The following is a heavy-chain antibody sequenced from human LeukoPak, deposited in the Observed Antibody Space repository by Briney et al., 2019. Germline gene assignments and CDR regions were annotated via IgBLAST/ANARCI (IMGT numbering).Heavy chain of an antibody. CDR1: GFTFSSYG. CDR2: ISYDGSNK. Sequence: GSLRLSCAASGFTFSSYGMHWVRQAPGKGLEWVAVISYDGSNKYYADSVKGRFTISRDNSKNTLYLQMNSLRAEDTAVYYCAKDQHYYDRARGAFDIWGQGTMVTVSS. CDR3: AKDQHYYDRARGAFDI. J-gene: IGHJ3*02. V-gene: IGHV3-30*18. D-gene: IGHD3-22*01.